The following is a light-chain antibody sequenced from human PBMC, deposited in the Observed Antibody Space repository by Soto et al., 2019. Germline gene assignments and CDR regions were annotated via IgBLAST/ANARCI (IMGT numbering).Light chain of an antibody. J-gene: IGKJ2*01. CDR2: LGS. CDR3: MQGLQTPDT. V-gene: IGKV2-28*01. Sequence: DIVMTQSPLSLSVTPGEPASISCRSSQSLLYSNGYTYLDWYLQKPGQSPQLLIYLGSNRASGVPDRFSGSGSGTDFTLKISRVEAEDVGIYSCMQGLQTPDTFGQGTKLEIK. CDR1: QSLLYSNGYTY.